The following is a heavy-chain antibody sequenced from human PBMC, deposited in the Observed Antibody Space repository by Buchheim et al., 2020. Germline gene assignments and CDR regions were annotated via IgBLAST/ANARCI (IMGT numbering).Heavy chain of an antibody. D-gene: IGHD5-12*01. V-gene: IGHV1-69*01. CDR1: GGTFSSYA. CDR3: ARVRDEGGYDYMYYYGMDV. J-gene: IGHJ6*02. CDR2: IIPIFGTA. Sequence: QVQLVQSGAEVKKPGSSVKVSCKASGGTFSSYAISWVRQAPGQGLEWMGGIIPIFGTANYAQKFQGRVTITADESTSTAYMEVSSLRSEDTAVYYCARVRDEGGYDYMYYYGMDVWGQGTT.